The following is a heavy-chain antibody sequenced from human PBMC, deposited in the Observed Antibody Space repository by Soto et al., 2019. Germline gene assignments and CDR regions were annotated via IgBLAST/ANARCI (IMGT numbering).Heavy chain of an antibody. J-gene: IGHJ4*02. V-gene: IGHV2-5*01. CDR1: GFSLTTSGVG. CDR2: ISFNDIK. CDR3: AHSAIENSTWFYFDQ. D-gene: IGHD6-13*01. Sequence: SGPTLVNATQTLPLTCTLSGFSLTTSGVGMRWICQPPGTPLEWLALISFNDIKRYSPSLXXRLXITKETSKKQVVLTVTKMDPVDTATYSCAHSAIENSTWFYFDQGRQGTLVTVSS.